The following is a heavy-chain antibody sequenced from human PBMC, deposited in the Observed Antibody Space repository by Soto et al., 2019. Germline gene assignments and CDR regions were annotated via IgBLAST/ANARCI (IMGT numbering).Heavy chain of an antibody. J-gene: IGHJ4*02. Sequence: GESLKISCQGSGYTFTTDWIGWVRQLPGKGLEWMGIVYPGDSDVRYSPSFQGQVTISAEKSISTAYLQWSSLKASDTAVYYCSCWWYSGKGDFFDSWGQGSVVTGSS. CDR3: SCWWYSGKGDFFDS. CDR1: GYTFTTDW. D-gene: IGHD1-26*01. V-gene: IGHV5-51*01. CDR2: VYPGDSDV.